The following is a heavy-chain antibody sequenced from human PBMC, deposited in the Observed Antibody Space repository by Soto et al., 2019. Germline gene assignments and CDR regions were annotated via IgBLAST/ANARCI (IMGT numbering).Heavy chain of an antibody. D-gene: IGHD1-1*01. J-gene: IGHJ3*02. CDR3: ARDDAFGNENGFYI. CDR1: GFPFSTYG. V-gene: IGHV3-33*01. CDR2: IVSDGSAK. Sequence: QVQLVESGGGVVQPGTSLRLSCAVSGFPFSTYGFHWVRQPPGKGLEWVAVIVSDGSAKYHADSVEGRFTISRDNSKDTLYLQMNSLRAEDTAVYYWARDDAFGNENGFYIWGQGTMVTVSS.